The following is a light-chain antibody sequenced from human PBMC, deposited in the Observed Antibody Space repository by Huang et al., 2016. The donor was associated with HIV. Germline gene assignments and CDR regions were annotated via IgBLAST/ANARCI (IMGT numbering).Light chain of an antibody. J-gene: IGKJ4*01. Sequence: EIVMTQSPATLSVSPGERATLSCRASQNIGGSLAWSQKTPGQAPRHLIYEASTRATGIPARFSGSESGTYFTLTISSLQSEDFAVYYCQQYNDWSAVTFGGGTKVEI. V-gene: IGKV3-15*01. CDR1: QNIGGS. CDR3: QQYNDWSAVT. CDR2: EAS.